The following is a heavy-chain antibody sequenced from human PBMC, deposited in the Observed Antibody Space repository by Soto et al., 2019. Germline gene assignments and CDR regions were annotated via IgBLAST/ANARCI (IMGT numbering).Heavy chain of an antibody. CDR1: GGSFSGYY. CDR2: INHSGST. V-gene: IGHV4-34*01. J-gene: IGHJ5*02. Sequence: SETLSLTCAVYGGSFSGYYWSWIRQPPGKGLEWIGEINHSGSTNYNPSLKSRVTISVDTSKNQFSLKLSSVTAADTAVYYCAGGIVVVVAATRNWFDPWGQGTRVTVSS. D-gene: IGHD2-15*01. CDR3: AGGIVVVVAATRNWFDP.